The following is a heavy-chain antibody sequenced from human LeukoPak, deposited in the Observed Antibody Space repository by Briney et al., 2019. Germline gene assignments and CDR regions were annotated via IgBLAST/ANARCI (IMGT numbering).Heavy chain of an antibody. CDR2: INPNSGGT. D-gene: IGHD3-10*01. CDR3: ARDAELLWFGELLYHNNWFDP. J-gene: IGHJ5*02. CDR1: GYTFTGYY. Sequence: ASVKVSCKASGYTFTGYYMHWVRQAPGQGLEWMGWINPNSGGTNYAQKFQGRVTMTRDTSIRTAYMELSRLRSDDTAVYYCARDAELLWFGELLYHNNWFDPWGQGTLVTVSS. V-gene: IGHV1-2*02.